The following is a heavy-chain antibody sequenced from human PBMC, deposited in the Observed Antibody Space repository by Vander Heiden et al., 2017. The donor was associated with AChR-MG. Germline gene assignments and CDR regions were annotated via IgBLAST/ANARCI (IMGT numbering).Heavy chain of an antibody. V-gene: IGHV3-33*01. Sequence: QVQLVESGGGVVQPGRSLRLSCAASGFPLRPYGLPWVRQAPGKGLEWMALIWYDGSNKYYADSVKGRFTISRDNSRNTLYLQMNSLRAEDTAVYYCARGSSGTYYFDYWGQGTLLTVSP. CDR1: GFPLRPYG. CDR2: IWYDGSNK. CDR3: ARGSSGTYYFDY. D-gene: IGHD6-19*01. J-gene: IGHJ4*02.